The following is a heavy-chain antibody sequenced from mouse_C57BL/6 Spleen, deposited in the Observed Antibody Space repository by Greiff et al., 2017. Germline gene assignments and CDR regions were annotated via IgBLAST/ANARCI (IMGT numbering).Heavy chain of an antibody. Sequence: EVQLQQSGPELVKPGASVKIPCKASGYTFTDYNMDWVKQSHGKSLEWIGDINPNNGGTIYNQKFKGKATLPVDKSSSTAYMELRSLTSEDTAVYYCARGDYYGSSYVDYYAMDYWGQGTSVTVSS. CDR2: INPNNGGT. CDR1: GYTFTDYN. V-gene: IGHV1-18*01. CDR3: ARGDYYGSSYVDYYAMDY. D-gene: IGHD1-1*01. J-gene: IGHJ4*01.